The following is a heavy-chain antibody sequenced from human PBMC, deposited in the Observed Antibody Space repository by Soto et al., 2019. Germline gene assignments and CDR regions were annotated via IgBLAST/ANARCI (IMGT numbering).Heavy chain of an antibody. Sequence: GGSLRLSCSASGFTFGDYAMQWVRQAPGKGLEWVSAISWNSGSIDYADSVKGRFTISRDNAKNSLYLQMNSLRAEDTALYYCAKSHTTSGWYVTTDYWGQGTRVTVSS. J-gene: IGHJ4*02. V-gene: IGHV3-9*01. CDR1: GFTFGDYA. D-gene: IGHD6-19*01. CDR2: ISWNSGSI. CDR3: AKSHTTSGWYVTTDY.